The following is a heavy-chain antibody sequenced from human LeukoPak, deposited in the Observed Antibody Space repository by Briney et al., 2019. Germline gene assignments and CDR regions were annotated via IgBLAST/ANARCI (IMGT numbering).Heavy chain of an antibody. Sequence: GGTLRLSCAASGFTFSSYGMHWVRQAPGKGLEWVAVIWYDGSNKYYADSVKGRFTISRDNSKNTSYLQMNRLRAEDTAVYYCAREGTAAAGKRRSSQFDYWGKGTRVTVPS. V-gene: IGHV3-33*01. CDR2: IWYDGSNK. J-gene: IGHJ4*02. CDR1: GFTFSSYG. CDR3: AREGTAAAGKRRSSQFDY. D-gene: IGHD6-13*01.